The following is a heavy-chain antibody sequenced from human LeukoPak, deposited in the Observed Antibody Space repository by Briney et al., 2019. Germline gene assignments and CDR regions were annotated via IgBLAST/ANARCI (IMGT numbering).Heavy chain of an antibody. V-gene: IGHV4-34*01. CDR2: INHSGST. CDR1: GGSFSGYY. J-gene: IGHJ4*02. CDR3: ARGVSGSYGYYFDY. D-gene: IGHD1-26*01. Sequence: SETLSLTCAVYGGSFSGYYWSWIRQPPGKGLEWIGEINHSGSTNCNPSLKSRVTISVDASKNQFSLKLSSVTAADTAVYYCARGVSGSYGYYFDYWGQGTLVTVSS.